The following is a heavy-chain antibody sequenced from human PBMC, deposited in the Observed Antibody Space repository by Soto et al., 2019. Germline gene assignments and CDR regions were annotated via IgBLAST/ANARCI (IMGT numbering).Heavy chain of an antibody. V-gene: IGHV3-23*01. CDR3: AKDADLLRCFDCFL. D-gene: IGHD3-9*01. Sequence: EVQLLESGGGLVQPGGSLRLSCAASGFTFSSYAMSWVRQAPGKGLEWVSAISGSGGSTYYADSVKGRLTISRDNAKNKQYLQMNSLRAEDTAVYYCAKDADLLRCFDCFLWGQGSLVTVSS. J-gene: IGHJ4*02. CDR2: ISGSGGST. CDR1: GFTFSSYA.